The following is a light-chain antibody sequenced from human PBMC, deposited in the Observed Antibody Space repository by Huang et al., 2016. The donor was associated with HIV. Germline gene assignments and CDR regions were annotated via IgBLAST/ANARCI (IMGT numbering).Light chain of an antibody. Sequence: EVLLTQSPGTLSSSPGERVNVSCRASQSLSHSVIAWHQQRPGQAPTLPIYAASTMVSGIPDRFSGSGSGTDFTLTINRLEPSDFAVYYCHQYGTSPYTFGQGTNLDVK. V-gene: IGKV3-20*01. J-gene: IGKJ2*01. CDR3: HQYGTSPYT. CDR2: AAS. CDR1: QSLSHSV.